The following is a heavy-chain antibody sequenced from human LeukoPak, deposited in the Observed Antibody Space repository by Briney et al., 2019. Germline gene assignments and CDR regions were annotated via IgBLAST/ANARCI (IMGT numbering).Heavy chain of an antibody. CDR1: GFTFSSYE. V-gene: IGHV3-48*03. CDR2: ISSGGSTI. Sequence: GGSLRLSCAASGFTFSSYEMSWVRQAPGKGLEWVSYISSGGSTIYYADSVKGRFTISRDNAKNSLYLHMNSLRAEDTAVYYCARPQGYYYYMDVWGKGTTVTVSS. CDR3: ARPQGYYYYMDV. J-gene: IGHJ6*03.